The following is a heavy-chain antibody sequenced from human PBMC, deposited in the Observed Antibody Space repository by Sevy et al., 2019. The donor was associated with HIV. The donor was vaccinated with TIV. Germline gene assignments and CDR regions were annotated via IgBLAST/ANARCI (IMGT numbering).Heavy chain of an antibody. V-gene: IGHV3-21*01. CDR1: GFTFSSYS. J-gene: IGHJ6*02. CDR3: AMVVRPSYGMDV. D-gene: IGHD2-15*01. Sequence: GSLRLSCAASGFTFSSYSMNWVRQAPGKGLEWVSSISSSSSYIYYADSVKGRFTISRDNAKNSLYLQMNSLRAEDTAVYYCAMVVRPSYGMDVWGQGTTVTVSS. CDR2: ISSSSSYI.